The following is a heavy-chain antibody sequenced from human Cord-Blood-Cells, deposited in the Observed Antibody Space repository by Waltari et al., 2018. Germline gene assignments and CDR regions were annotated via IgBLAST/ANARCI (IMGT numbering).Heavy chain of an antibody. CDR3: VAMYYYGSALDY. CDR1: GFTSRSYS. CDR2: ISSSSSYV. Sequence: EVQLVESGGGLVKPGGSLRLSCAASGFTSRSYSMNRVRQAPGKGLEWVSSISSSSSYVYYADSVKCRFPISRDNAKNSLYLQMNSLRAEETAVYYCVAMYYYGSALDYWGQGTLVTVSS. V-gene: IGHV3-21*01. J-gene: IGHJ4*02. D-gene: IGHD3-10*01.